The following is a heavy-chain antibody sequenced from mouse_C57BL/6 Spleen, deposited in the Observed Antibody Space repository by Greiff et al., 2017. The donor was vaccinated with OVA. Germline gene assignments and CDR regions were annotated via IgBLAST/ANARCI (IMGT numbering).Heavy chain of an antibody. J-gene: IGHJ4*01. CDR2: FYPGSGSI. D-gene: IGHD2-5*01. Sequence: VQGVESGAELVKPGASVKLSCKASGYTFTEYTIHWVKQRSGQGLEWIGWFYPGSGSIKYNEKFKDKATLTADKSSSTVYMELSRLTSEDSAVYFCARHEGSHYSNYVLYAMDYWGQGTSVTVSS. CDR1: GYTFTEYT. CDR3: ARHEGSHYSNYVLYAMDY. V-gene: IGHV1-62-2*01.